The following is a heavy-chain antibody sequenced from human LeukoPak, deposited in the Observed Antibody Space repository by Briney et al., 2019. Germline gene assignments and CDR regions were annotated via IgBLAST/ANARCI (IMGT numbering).Heavy chain of an antibody. CDR3: ARVSYGDQDYYYYYYMDV. CDR1: GGSISSYY. CDR2: IYYSGST. V-gene: IGHV4-59*01. Sequence: SETLSLTCTVSGGSISSYYWSWIRQPPGKGLEWIGYIYYSGSTNYNPSLKSRVTISVDTSKNQFSLKLSSVTAADTAVYCCARVSYGDQDYYYYYYMDVWGKGTTVTVSS. D-gene: IGHD4-17*01. J-gene: IGHJ6*03.